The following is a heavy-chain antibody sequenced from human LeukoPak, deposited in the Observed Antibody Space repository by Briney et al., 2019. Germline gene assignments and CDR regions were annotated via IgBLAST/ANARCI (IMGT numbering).Heavy chain of an antibody. V-gene: IGHV4-4*07. J-gene: IGHJ4*02. CDR1: GGSISSYY. Sequence: PSETLSLTCTVSGGSISSYYWSWIRQPAGKGLEWIGRIYSTGSANYNPSLKSRVTISVDTSKNQFSLNLSSVSAADTAVYFCTRVSIHGDSDYWGQGTLVTVSS. CDR2: IYSTGSA. CDR3: TRVSIHGDSDY. D-gene: IGHD3-16*02.